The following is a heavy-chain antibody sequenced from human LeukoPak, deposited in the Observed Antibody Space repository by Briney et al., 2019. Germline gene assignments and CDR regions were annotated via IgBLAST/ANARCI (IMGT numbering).Heavy chain of an antibody. CDR3: ARLTGDPSYFDY. CDR1: GGSISSSRYF. D-gene: IGHD7-27*01. J-gene: IGHJ4*02. Sequence: SETLSLTCTVSGGSISSSRYFWGWICQPPGKGLEWIGSIYYSGSTYYTPSLKSRVTISVDTSKNQFSLKLTSVTAADTAVYYCARLTGDPSYFDYWGQGTLVTVSS. V-gene: IGHV4-39*01. CDR2: IYYSGST.